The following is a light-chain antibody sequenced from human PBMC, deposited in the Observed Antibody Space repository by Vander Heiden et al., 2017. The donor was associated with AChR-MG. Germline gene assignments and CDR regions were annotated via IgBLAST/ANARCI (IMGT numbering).Light chain of an antibody. CDR3: QHSYSTPRT. J-gene: IGKJ1*01. Sequence: IQMTQSPSSLSASVGDRVTITCRASQSISSYLDWYQQKPGKAPKLLIYAASSLQSGVPSRFSGSGSGTDFTLTISSLQPEDFATYYCQHSYSTPRTFGQGTKVEIK. CDR2: AAS. CDR1: QSISSY. V-gene: IGKV1-39*01.